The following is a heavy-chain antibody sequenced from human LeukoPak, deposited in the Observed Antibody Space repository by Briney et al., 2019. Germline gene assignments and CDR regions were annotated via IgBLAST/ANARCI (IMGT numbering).Heavy chain of an antibody. Sequence: VGTLRLSFASSGLILSTYSMSWVRPAPGRGLEGVAGKRSGGGGRCYADSVKGHFTISRDNSKNALYLQMISPRVEDTAVYYCARGRTLVGGSTRSHDYWGQGTLVTVSS. D-gene: IGHD1-26*01. CDR1: GLILSTYS. V-gene: IGHV3-23*01. J-gene: IGHJ4*02. CDR3: ARGRTLVGGSTRSHDY. CDR2: KRSGGGGR.